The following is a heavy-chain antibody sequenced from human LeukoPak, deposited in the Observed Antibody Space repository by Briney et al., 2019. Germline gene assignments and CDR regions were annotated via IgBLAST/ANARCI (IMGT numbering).Heavy chain of an antibody. CDR1: GFTFSPYS. J-gene: IGHJ5*02. CDR2: ISGNGANT. D-gene: IGHD6-19*01. Sequence: PGGSLRLSCAAASGFTFSPYSMTWVRQGPGKGLEWVSTISGNGANTYYGDSVKGRFTISRDNSKNTLYLQMNSLRVDDTAVYYCAKGGAVNWFDPWGQGTLVTVSS. V-gene: IGHV3-23*01. CDR3: AKGGAVNWFDP.